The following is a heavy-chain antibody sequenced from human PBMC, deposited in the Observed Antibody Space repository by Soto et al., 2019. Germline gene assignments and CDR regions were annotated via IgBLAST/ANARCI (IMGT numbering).Heavy chain of an antibody. CDR1: GFTFSSYS. J-gene: IGHJ6*02. V-gene: IGHV3-30*18. CDR3: ENDGADFYYYGMDV. Sequence: XGSLRLSCAASGFTFSSYSMHWVRQAPGKGLEWVAVISYDGSNKYYADSVKGRFTISRDNSKNTLYLQMNRLRAEDTAVYYCENDGADFYYYGMDVWGQGTTVTVSS. CDR2: ISYDGSNK. D-gene: IGHD3-3*01.